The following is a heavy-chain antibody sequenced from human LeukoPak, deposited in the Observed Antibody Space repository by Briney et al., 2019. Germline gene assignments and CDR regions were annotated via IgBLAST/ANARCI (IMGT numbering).Heavy chain of an antibody. CDR2: IMSSGTYI. V-gene: IGHV3-21*01. J-gene: IGHJ4*02. D-gene: IGHD2-2*01. CDR3: ARLREVVIIPAAVDY. Sequence: GGSLRLSCAASGFTFSYYSVTWVRQAPGKGLEWVSAIMSSGTYINYADSVKGRFTISRDNAKNSLYLQMNSLRAEDTAVYYCARLREVVIIPAAVDYWGQGTLVTVSS. CDR1: GFTFSYYS.